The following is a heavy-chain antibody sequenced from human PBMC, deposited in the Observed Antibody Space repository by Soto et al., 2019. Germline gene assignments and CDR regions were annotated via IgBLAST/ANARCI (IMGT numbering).Heavy chain of an antibody. CDR1: GGSISSSSYY. D-gene: IGHD2-2*01. J-gene: IGHJ5*02. V-gene: IGHV4-39*07. CDR2: IYYSGST. CDR3: TRDMFPEPAAPRGRFDP. Sequence: PSETLSLTCTVSGGSISSSSYYWGWIRQPPGKGLEWIGSIYYSGSTYYNPSLKSRVTISVDTSKNQFSLKLSSVTAADTAVYYCTRDMFPEPAAPRGRFDPWGQGTLVTVSS.